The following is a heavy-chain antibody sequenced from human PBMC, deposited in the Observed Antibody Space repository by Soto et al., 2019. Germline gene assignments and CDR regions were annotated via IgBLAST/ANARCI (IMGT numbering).Heavy chain of an antibody. CDR2: ISYDGSNK. V-gene: IGHV3-30-3*01. CDR1: GFTFSSYA. J-gene: IGHJ4*02. CDR3: ATDLVGATGGDY. Sequence: QVQLVESGGGVVQPGRSLRLTCAASGFTFSSYAMHWVRQAPGKGLEWVAVISYDGSNKYYADSVKGRFTISRDNSKNTLYLQMNSLRAEDTAVYYCATDLVGATGGDYWGQGTLVTVSS. D-gene: IGHD1-26*01.